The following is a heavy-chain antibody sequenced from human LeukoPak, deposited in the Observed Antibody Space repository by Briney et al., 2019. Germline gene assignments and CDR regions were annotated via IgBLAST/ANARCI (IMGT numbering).Heavy chain of an antibody. V-gene: IGHV3-30*18. CDR2: ISYDGSNK. CDR1: GFTFSSYG. D-gene: IGHD2-15*01. CDR3: AKDRAGGYCSGGSCYVFDY. J-gene: IGHJ4*02. Sequence: GGSLRLSRAASGFTFSSYGMHWVRQAPGKGLEWVAVISYDGSNKYYADSVKGRFTISRDNSKNTLYLQMNSLRAGDTALYYCAKDRAGGYCSGGSCYVFDYWGQGTLVTVSS.